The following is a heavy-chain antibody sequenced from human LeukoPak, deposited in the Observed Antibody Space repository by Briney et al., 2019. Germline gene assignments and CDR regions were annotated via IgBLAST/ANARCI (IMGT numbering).Heavy chain of an antibody. D-gene: IGHD3-16*02. V-gene: IGHV5-51*01. Sequence: ESLKISWQGSGYSFTSYWIGLVRPVPGEGLEGIGIIYPGDTDPRSSPSFQGQVTISADKSISTAYLQLSSLKASDTAMYYCARQSSALYYSGMNVWGQGTTVTVSS. J-gene: IGHJ6*02. CDR1: GYSFTSYW. CDR2: IYPGDTDP. CDR3: ARQSSALYYSGMNV.